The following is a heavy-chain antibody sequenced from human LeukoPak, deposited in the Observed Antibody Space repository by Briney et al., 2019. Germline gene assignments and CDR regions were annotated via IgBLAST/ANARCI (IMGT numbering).Heavy chain of an antibody. Sequence: ALVKVSCKVSGYTLTELSMHWVRQAPGKGLEWMGGFDPEDGETIYAQKFQGRVTMTEDTSTDTAYMELSSLRSEDTAVYYCATYYSSRSYYYYYMDVWGKGTTVTVSS. J-gene: IGHJ6*03. CDR1: GYTLTELS. CDR3: ATYYSSRSYYYYYMDV. D-gene: IGHD6-13*01. CDR2: FDPEDGET. V-gene: IGHV1-24*01.